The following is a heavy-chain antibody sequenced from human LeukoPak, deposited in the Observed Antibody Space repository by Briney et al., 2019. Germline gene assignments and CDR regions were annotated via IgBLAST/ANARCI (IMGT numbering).Heavy chain of an antibody. CDR3: ARWGIAATVYFDY. J-gene: IGHJ4*02. CDR2: ISSSSSYI. CDR1: GFTFSSYS. V-gene: IGHV3-21*01. D-gene: IGHD6-25*01. Sequence: GGSLRLSCAAPGFTFSSYSMNWVRQAPGKGLEWVSSISSSSSYIYYADSVKGRFTISRDNAKNSLYLQMNSLRAEDTAVYYCARWGIAATVYFDYWGQGTLVTVSS.